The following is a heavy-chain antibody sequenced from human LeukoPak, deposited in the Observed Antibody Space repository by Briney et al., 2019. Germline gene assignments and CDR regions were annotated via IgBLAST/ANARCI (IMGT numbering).Heavy chain of an antibody. J-gene: IGHJ3*02. D-gene: IGHD4-23*01. CDR3: AKEYFYTTVVTDPAGGAFDI. CDR2: ISGSGGST. Sequence: GGSLRLSCAASGFTFSSYAMSWVRQAPGKGLEWVSAISGSGGSTYYADSVKGRFTISRDNSKNTLYLQMNSLRAEDTAVYYCAKEYFYTTVVTDPAGGAFDIWGQGTMVTVSS. CDR1: GFTFSSYA. V-gene: IGHV3-23*01.